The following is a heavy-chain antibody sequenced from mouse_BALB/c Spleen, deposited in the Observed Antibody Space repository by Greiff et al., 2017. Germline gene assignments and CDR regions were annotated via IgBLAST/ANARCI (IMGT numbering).Heavy chain of an antibody. CDR1: GFAFSSYD. D-gene: IGHD2-4*01. Sequence: EVKLVESGGGLVKPGGSLKLSCAASGFAFSSYDMSWVRQTPEKRLEWVAYISSGGGSTYYPDTVKGRFTISRDNAKNTLYLQMSSLKSEDTAMYYCARGYDYDAGFAYWGQGTLVTVSA. J-gene: IGHJ3*01. CDR3: ARGYDYDAGFAY. V-gene: IGHV5-12-1*01. CDR2: ISSGGGST.